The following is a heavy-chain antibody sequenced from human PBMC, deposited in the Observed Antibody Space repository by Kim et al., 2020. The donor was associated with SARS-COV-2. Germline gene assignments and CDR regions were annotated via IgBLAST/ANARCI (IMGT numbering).Heavy chain of an antibody. Sequence: SVKVSCKASGGTFSSYAISWVRQAPGQGLEWMGRIIPILGIANYAQKFQGRVTITADKSTSTAYMELSSLRSEDTAVYYCARDRPRGYCSSTSCYKRGWFDPWGQGTLVTVSS. CDR2: IIPILGIA. J-gene: IGHJ5*02. D-gene: IGHD2-2*02. CDR3: ARDRPRGYCSSTSCYKRGWFDP. V-gene: IGHV1-69*04. CDR1: GGTFSSYA.